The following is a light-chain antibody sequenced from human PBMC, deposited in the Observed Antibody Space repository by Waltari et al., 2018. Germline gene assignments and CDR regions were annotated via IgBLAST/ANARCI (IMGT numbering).Light chain of an antibody. J-gene: IGLJ3*02. Sequence: QSVLTQPPSASGTPGQRVTISCSGSSSHIGSNTVNSYQQLPGTAPKPPIYSNNQRPSGVPDRFSGSKSGTSASLAISGLQSEDEADYYCAAWDDSLNGWVFGGGTKLTVL. CDR3: AAWDDSLNGWV. CDR2: SNN. CDR1: SSHIGSNT. V-gene: IGLV1-44*01.